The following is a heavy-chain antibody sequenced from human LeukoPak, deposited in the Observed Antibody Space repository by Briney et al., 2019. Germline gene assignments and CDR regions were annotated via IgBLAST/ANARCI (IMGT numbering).Heavy chain of an antibody. CDR1: GFTFSSYG. CDR3: ARGIYGFWSGGPT. CDR2: IRYDGSSK. V-gene: IGHV3-30*02. Sequence: GGSLRLSCAASGFTFSSYGMHWVRQAPGKGLEWVAFIRYDGSSKYYSDSVKGRFTISRDNAENSLYLQMNNLRADDTAVYYCARGIYGFWSGGPTWGQGTLVTVSS. D-gene: IGHD3-3*01. J-gene: IGHJ4*02.